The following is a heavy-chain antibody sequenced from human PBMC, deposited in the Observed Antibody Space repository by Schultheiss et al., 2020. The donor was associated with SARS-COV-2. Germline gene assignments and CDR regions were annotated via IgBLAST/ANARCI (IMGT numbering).Heavy chain of an antibody. V-gene: IGHV3-48*02. CDR2: ISSSSSTI. Sequence: GESLKISCAASGFTFSSYSMNWVRQAPGKGLEWVSYISSSSSTIYYADSVKGRFTISRDNAKNSLYLQMNSLRDEDTAVYYCARDLIDSSGYSEAFDYWGQGTLVTVSS. CDR1: GFTFSSYS. J-gene: IGHJ4*02. CDR3: ARDLIDSSGYSEAFDY. D-gene: IGHD3-22*01.